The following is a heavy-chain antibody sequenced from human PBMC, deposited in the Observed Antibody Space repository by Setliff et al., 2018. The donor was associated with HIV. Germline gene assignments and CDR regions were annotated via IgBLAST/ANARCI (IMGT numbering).Heavy chain of an antibody. CDR2: IKQDGSEK. D-gene: IGHD2-2*01. Sequence: GGSLRLSCAASGFTFSSYWMSWVRQAPGKGLEWVASIKQDGSEKYYVDSVKGRFTISRDNAKNSLYLQMNSLRAEDTAVYYCAKEGTSGWVLIDYWGQGTLVTVSS. CDR3: AKEGTSGWVLIDY. V-gene: IGHV3-7*01. J-gene: IGHJ4*02. CDR1: GFTFSSYW.